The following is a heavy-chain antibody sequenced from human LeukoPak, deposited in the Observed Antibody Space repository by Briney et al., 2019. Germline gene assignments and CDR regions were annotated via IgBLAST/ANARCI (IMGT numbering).Heavy chain of an antibody. CDR2: IYSSGST. CDR3: ARWGYCSDDNCYSGYFDY. CDR1: GGLISSYH. D-gene: IGHD2-15*01. J-gene: IGHJ4*02. Sequence: SETLSLTCTVSGGLISSYHWSWLRQPARKGLEWVGRIYSSGSTNYNPSLQSRVTMSVDTSKNQFSLKVNSVTAADTAVYYCARWGYCSDDNCYSGYFDYWGQGTLVTVSS. V-gene: IGHV4-4*07.